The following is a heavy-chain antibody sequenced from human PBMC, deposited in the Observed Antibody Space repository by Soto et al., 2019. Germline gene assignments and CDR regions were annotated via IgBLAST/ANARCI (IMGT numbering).Heavy chain of an antibody. V-gene: IGHV3-7*01. Sequence: GSRRLPCTASGFTFRTYWMNWFRQPPGKGLKWVANIKQDGSEKYYVDSVKGRFAISRDNAKDSLFLQMNNLRAEDTAVYYCVRDWSTFWGIYVWDQGTTVPVSS. CDR2: IKQDGSEK. J-gene: IGHJ6*02. CDR3: VRDWSTFWGIYV. CDR1: GFTFRTYW.